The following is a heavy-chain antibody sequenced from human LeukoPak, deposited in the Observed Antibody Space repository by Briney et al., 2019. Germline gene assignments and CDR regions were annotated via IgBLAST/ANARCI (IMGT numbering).Heavy chain of an antibody. CDR1: GFTFSSYS. Sequence: PGGSLRLSCAASGFTFSSYSMNWVRQAPGKGLEWVSSISSSSSYIYYADSVKGRFTISRDNAKNSLYLQMNSLRAEDTAVYYCARGFFGVVIWIYYFDYWGQGTLVTVSS. V-gene: IGHV3-21*01. CDR3: ARGFFGVVIWIYYFDY. D-gene: IGHD3-3*01. J-gene: IGHJ4*02. CDR2: ISSSSSYI.